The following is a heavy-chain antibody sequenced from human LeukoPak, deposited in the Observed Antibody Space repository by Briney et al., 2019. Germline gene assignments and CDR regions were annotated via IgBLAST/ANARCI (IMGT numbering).Heavy chain of an antibody. D-gene: IGHD3-10*01. CDR3: AKPMVRGFDAFDI. CDR2: ISYDGNKK. J-gene: IGHJ3*02. CDR1: GFTFSSYG. V-gene: IGHV3-30*18. Sequence: PGGSLRLSCAASGFTFSSYGMHWVRQAPGKGLEWVAVISYDGNKKYYADSVKGRFTISRDNSKNTLYLQMNSLRVEDTAVYYCAKPMVRGFDAFDIWGQGTMVTVSS.